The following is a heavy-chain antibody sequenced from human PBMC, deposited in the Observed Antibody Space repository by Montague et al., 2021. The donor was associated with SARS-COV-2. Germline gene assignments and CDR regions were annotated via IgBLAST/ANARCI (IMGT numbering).Heavy chain of an antibody. V-gene: IGHV4-61*02. Sequence: SLSLICTVSGGSISSGSYDWSWIREPAGKGLEWIGRIYTSGSTNYNPSLKSRVTISVDTSKNQFSLRLSSVTAADTAVYYCARVGVGTMVRGVIPAYYYYGMDVWGQGTTVTVSS. CDR1: GGSISSGSYD. CDR3: ARVGVGTMVRGVIPAYYYYGMDV. D-gene: IGHD3-10*01. J-gene: IGHJ6*02. CDR2: IYTSGST.